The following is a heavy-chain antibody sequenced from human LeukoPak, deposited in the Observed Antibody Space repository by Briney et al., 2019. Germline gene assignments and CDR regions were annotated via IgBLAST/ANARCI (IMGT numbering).Heavy chain of an antibody. D-gene: IGHD7-27*01. J-gene: IGHJ4*02. CDR3: ARLAWGRLDY. Sequence: PSETLSLTCTVSGYSISNGYYWGWIRQPPGKGLEWIGSIYQSGSTFYNPSLKSRVTLSVDTSENKFSLKLSSVTAADTAVHYCARLAWGRLDYWGQGILVTVSS. V-gene: IGHV4-38-2*02. CDR1: GYSISNGYY. CDR2: IYQSGST.